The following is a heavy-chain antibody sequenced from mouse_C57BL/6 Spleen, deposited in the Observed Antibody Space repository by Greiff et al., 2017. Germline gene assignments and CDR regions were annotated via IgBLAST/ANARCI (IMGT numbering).Heavy chain of an antibody. J-gene: IGHJ3*01. CDR3: ARRESFAY. D-gene: IGHD6-2*01. CDR2: IYPRSGNT. V-gene: IGHV1-81*01. Sequence: QVQLQQSGAELARPGASVKLSCKASGYTFTSYGISWVKQRTGQGLEWIGEIYPRSGNTYYNEKFKSKATLTADKSSSTAYMELRSLTSEDSAVYFCARRESFAYWGQGTLVTVSA. CDR1: GYTFTSYG.